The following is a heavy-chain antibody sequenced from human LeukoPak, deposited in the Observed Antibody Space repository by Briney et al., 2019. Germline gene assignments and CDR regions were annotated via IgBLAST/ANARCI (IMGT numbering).Heavy chain of an antibody. CDR1: GDSISSSDYY. J-gene: IGHJ5*02. Sequence: SETLSLTCTVSGDSISSSDYYWGWIRQPPGKGLEWIGTVYYSGITYHNPSLKSRVTISVDTSKNEFSLNLISVAAADTAVYYCARDHNYYDSGRGFDPWGQGTLVTVSS. D-gene: IGHD3-10*01. CDR2: VYYSGIT. CDR3: ARDHNYYDSGRGFDP. V-gene: IGHV4-39*02.